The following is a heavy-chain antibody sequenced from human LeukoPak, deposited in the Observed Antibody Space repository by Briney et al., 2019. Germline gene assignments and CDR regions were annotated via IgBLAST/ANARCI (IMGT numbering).Heavy chain of an antibody. CDR1: GGSISSYY. Sequence: PSETLSLTCTVSGGSISSYYWSWIRQPPGKGLEWIGYIYYSGSTNYNPSPKSRVTISVDTSKNQFSLKLSSVTAADTAVYYCARGYDFWSGLFDYWGQGTLVTVSS. CDR2: IYYSGST. J-gene: IGHJ4*02. D-gene: IGHD3-3*01. CDR3: ARGYDFWSGLFDY. V-gene: IGHV4-59*01.